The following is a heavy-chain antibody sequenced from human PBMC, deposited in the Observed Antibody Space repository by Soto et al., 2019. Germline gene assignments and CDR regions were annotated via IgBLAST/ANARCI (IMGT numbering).Heavy chain of an antibody. CDR3: AKDTSYGDRKYYFDY. D-gene: IGHD4-17*01. V-gene: IGHV3-23*01. CDR1: GFTFSSYA. CDR2: ISGSGGST. Sequence: EVQLLESGRGLVQPGGSLRLSCAASGFTFSSYAMSWVRQAPGKGLEWVSAISGSGGSTYYADSVKGRFTISRDNSKNTLYLQMNSLRAEDTAVYYCAKDTSYGDRKYYFDYWGQGTLVTVSS. J-gene: IGHJ4*02.